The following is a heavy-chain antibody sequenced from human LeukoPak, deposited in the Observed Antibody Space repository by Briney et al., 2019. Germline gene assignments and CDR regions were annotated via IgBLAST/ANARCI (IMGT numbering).Heavy chain of an antibody. Sequence: GESLNISCKASGYSFTRFWIGRVRQMPGKGLEWMGLIYPGDSETRYSPSFQDQVTISADKSISTAYPQWSRLRASDTAMYYCVRVVVGDYSNAFEFWGLGTLVSVSS. CDR2: IYPGDSET. D-gene: IGHD4-11*01. CDR1: GYSFTRFW. J-gene: IGHJ4*02. CDR3: VRVVVGDYSNAFEF. V-gene: IGHV5-51*01.